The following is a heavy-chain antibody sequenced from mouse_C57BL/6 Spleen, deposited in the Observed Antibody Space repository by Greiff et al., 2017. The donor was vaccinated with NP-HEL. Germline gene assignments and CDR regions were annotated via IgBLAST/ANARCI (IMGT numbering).Heavy chain of an antibody. D-gene: IGHD2-3*01. CDR2: IYPGDGDT. J-gene: IGHJ3*01. Sequence: QVQLQQSGPELVKPGASVKISCKASGYPFSSSWMNWVKQRPGKGLEWIGRIYPGDGDTNYNGKFKGKATLTADKSSSTAYMQLSSLTSEDSAVYFCARSADGYSFAYWGQGTLVTVSA. V-gene: IGHV1-82*01. CDR1: GYPFSSSW. CDR3: ARSADGYSFAY.